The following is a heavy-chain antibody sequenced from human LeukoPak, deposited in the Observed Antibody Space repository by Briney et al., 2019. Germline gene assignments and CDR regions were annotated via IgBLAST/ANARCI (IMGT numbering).Heavy chain of an antibody. J-gene: IGHJ3*02. Sequence: ASVKVSCKASGYTFTGYYMHWVRQAPGQGLEWMGWINPNSGGTNYAQKFQGRVTMTRDTSISTAYMELSRLRSDDTAVYYCARSDYGDYGDAFDIWGQGTMVTVSS. V-gene: IGHV1-2*02. CDR2: INPNSGGT. CDR3: ARSDYGDYGDAFDI. CDR1: GYTFTGYY. D-gene: IGHD4-17*01.